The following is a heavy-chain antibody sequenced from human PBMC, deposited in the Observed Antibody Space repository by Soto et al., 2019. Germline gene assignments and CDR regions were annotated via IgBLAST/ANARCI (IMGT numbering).Heavy chain of an antibody. CDR1: GGSISSSSYY. D-gene: IGHD3-3*01. Sequence: SETLSLTCTVSGGSISSSSYYWGWIRQPPGKGLEWIGSIYYSGSTYYNPSLKSRVTISVDTSKNQFSLKLSSVTAADTAVYYCARRRVGREYYFDYWGQGTLVTVSS. J-gene: IGHJ4*02. CDR2: IYYSGST. V-gene: IGHV4-39*01. CDR3: ARRRVGREYYFDY.